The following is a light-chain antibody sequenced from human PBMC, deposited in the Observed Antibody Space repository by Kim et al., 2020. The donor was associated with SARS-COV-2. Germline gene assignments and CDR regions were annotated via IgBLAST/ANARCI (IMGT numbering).Light chain of an antibody. CDR3: CSYASTYVA. Sequence: QSALTQPRSVSGSPGQSVTISCTGTSSNVGGYDYVSWYQQHPGKAPKLMIYNVSKRPSGVPDRFSGSKSGNMASLTISGLQADDEADYYCCSYASTYVAFGGGTQLTVL. CDR1: SSNVGGYDY. V-gene: IGLV2-11*01. CDR2: NVS. J-gene: IGLJ2*01.